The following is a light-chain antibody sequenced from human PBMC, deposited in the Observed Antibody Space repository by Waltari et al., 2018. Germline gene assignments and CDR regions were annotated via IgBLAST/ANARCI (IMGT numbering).Light chain of an antibody. CDR2: LGS. CDR3: MQPLQSPHT. V-gene: IGKV2-28*01. CDR1: QSLLHTNGYDY. Sequence: DIVMTQSPLSLSVTPGEPASISCRSSQSLLHTNGYDYLDWYVQKPGQSPQRLIYLGSNRASGVPERFSGSGSGTDFTLRISRVEAEDVGLYYCMQPLQSPHTFGQGTRLHIK. J-gene: IGKJ2*01.